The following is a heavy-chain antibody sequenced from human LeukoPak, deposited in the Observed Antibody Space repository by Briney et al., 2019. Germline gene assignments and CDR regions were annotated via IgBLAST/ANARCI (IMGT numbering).Heavy chain of an antibody. Sequence: SETLSLTCSVSGGSISSTSYFWGWIRQPPGKGLEWIGSIYYSGSTNYNPSLKSPVTMSVDTPKNQFSLKLTSVTAADTAVYYCARQSIAARGYYYYMDVWGKGTTVTVSS. J-gene: IGHJ6*03. CDR1: GGSISSTSYF. CDR3: ARQSIAARGYYYYMDV. V-gene: IGHV4-39*01. D-gene: IGHD6-6*01. CDR2: IYYSGST.